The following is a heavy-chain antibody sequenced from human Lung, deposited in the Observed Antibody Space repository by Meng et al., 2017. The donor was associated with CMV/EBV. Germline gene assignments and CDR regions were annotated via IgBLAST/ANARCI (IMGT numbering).Heavy chain of an antibody. CDR3: ARTGCSSSSCYDY. CDR2: INAGNGNT. J-gene: IGHJ4*02. Sequence: QDQLVQSGAEVKKPGASVKVSCKASGYSFTTYAMHRVRQAPGQRLEWMGWINAGNGNTKYSEKFQSRVTITRDTAASTAYMELSSLRSEDTAVYYCARTGCSSSSCYDYWGQGTLVTVSS. V-gene: IGHV1-3*01. D-gene: IGHD2-2*01. CDR1: GYSFTTYA.